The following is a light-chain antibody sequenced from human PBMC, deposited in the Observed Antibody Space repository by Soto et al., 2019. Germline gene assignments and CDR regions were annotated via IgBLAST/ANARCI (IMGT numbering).Light chain of an antibody. J-gene: IGLJ3*02. CDR2: STT. Sequence: QSVLTQPPSTSGTPGQRVTISCSGSRSNIGRSTVNWYQQLPGTAPKVPVYSTTPRPSGVPDRFSGSKAGTSAALAISGLQAEDEADYYGAAWDDTLSVWVFGGGTKLTVL. V-gene: IGLV1-44*01. CDR1: RSNIGRST. CDR3: AAWDDTLSVWV.